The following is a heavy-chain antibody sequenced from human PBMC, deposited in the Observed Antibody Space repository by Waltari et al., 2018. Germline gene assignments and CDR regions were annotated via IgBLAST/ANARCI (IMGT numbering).Heavy chain of an antibody. CDR3: ARNNKPRAAAGFDY. J-gene: IGHJ4*02. CDR2: IWYDGSNK. Sequence: QVQLVESGGGVVQPGRSLRLSCAASGCTFSSYGMHWVRQAPGKGLEWVAVIWYDGSNKYYADSVKGRFTISRDNSKNTLYLQMNSLRAEDTAVYYCARNNKPRAAAGFDYWGQGTLVTVSS. V-gene: IGHV3-33*01. CDR1: GCTFSSYG. D-gene: IGHD6-13*01.